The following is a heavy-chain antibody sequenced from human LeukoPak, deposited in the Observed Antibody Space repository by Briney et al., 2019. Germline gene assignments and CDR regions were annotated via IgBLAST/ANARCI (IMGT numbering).Heavy chain of an antibody. V-gene: IGHV3-7*01. CDR3: AGGTGWLIDS. D-gene: IGHD3-9*01. CDR2: IKQDGSEK. CDR1: GITFSRHW. J-gene: IGHJ4*02. Sequence: GGSLRLSCVASGITFSRHWMKWVRQAPGKGLEWVANIKQDGSEKFYVDSVKGRFTISGDNAKNSLYLQMSSLRPEDTALYYCAGGTGWLIDSWGQGTLVTVSS.